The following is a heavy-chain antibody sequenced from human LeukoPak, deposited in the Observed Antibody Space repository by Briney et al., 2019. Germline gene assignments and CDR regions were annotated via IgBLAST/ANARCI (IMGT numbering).Heavy chain of an antibody. V-gene: IGHV4-39*07. CDR2: IYYSGST. D-gene: IGHD3-10*01. J-gene: IGHJ5*02. CDR1: GGSISSSSYY. Sequence: PSETLSLTCTVSGGSISSSSYYWGWIRQPPGKGLEWIGSIYYSGSTYYNPSLKSRVTISVDTSKNQFSLKLSSVTAADTAVYYCARVNYGSGSYYNGGSRFDPWGQGTLVTVSS. CDR3: ARVNYGSGSYYNGGSRFDP.